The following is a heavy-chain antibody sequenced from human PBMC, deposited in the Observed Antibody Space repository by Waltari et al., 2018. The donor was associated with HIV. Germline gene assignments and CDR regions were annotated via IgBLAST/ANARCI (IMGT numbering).Heavy chain of an antibody. CDR2: IKEDGGEV. J-gene: IGHJ4*02. CDR3: AKYSYSQFDY. CDR1: GFSFSSFW. D-gene: IGHD4-4*01. Sequence: GLVQPGGSLRISCAASGFSFSSFWMAWVRQAPGKGLEWVANIKEDGGEVNYVDSVKGRFTISRDNTKNSLYLQMNILRAEDTAVYYCAKYSYSQFDYWGQGTLVAVSS. V-gene: IGHV3-7*01.